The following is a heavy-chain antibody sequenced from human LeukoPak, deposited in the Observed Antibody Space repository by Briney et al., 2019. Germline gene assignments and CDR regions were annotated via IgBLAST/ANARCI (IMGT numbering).Heavy chain of an antibody. CDR3: ARDRGTWNDDGFDY. Sequence: WASVKVSCKASGYTFTGYYMHWVRQAPGQGLEWMGWINPNSGGTNYAQKFQGRVTMTRDTSISTAYMELSRLRSDDTAVYYCARDRGTWNDDGFDYWGQGTLVTVSS. V-gene: IGHV1-2*02. CDR2: INPNSGGT. CDR1: GYTFTGYY. J-gene: IGHJ4*02. D-gene: IGHD1-1*01.